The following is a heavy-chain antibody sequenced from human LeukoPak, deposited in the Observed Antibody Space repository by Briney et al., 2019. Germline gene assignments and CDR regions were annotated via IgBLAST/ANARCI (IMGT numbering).Heavy chain of an antibody. D-gene: IGHD2-8*01. J-gene: IGHJ4*02. Sequence: GGSLRLSCAASGFTFSSYGMHWVRQAPGKGLEWVAFIRHDGSKEYNADSVKGRFTISRDNSKNTLYLQMNSLRAEDTAVYYCARVNGAFDYWGQGTLVTVSS. CDR1: GFTFSSYG. V-gene: IGHV3-30*02. CDR2: IRHDGSKE. CDR3: ARVNGAFDY.